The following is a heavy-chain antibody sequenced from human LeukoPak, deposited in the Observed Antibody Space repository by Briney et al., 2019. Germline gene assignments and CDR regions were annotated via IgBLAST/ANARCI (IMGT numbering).Heavy chain of an antibody. J-gene: IGHJ4*02. V-gene: IGHV3-64*01. D-gene: IGHD6-19*01. CDR2: ISSNGGDT. CDR1: GLTFSSFP. CDR3: ARRRGGWYFDY. Sequence: GGSLRLSCAVSGLTFSSFPMHWVRQAPGKGLECVSSISSNGGDTYYANSVKGRFTISRDNSKNTLYLQMGSLRAEDTTVYYCARRRGGWYFDYWGQGTLVTVSS.